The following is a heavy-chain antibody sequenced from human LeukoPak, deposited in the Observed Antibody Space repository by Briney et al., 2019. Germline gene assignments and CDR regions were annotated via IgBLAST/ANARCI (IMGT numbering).Heavy chain of an antibody. CDR2: VMAIFGRV. CDR3: ARGELGDRSGFSFFDY. D-gene: IGHD3-22*01. Sequence: AASVKVSCKAPRGTFDSYGISWARQAPGRGLEWMGGVMAIFGRVKYGQKFQGRATITTDASTSTAYMELSSLTSEDTGVYYCARGELGDRSGFSFFDYWGQGTLVTVSS. CDR1: RGTFDSYG. J-gene: IGHJ4*02. V-gene: IGHV1-69*05.